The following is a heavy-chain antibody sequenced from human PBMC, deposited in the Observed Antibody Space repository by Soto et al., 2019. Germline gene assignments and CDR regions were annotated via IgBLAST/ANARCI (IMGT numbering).Heavy chain of an antibody. CDR1: GGSISSYY. CDR2: IYYSGST. CDR3: AKDRPRRTSGYIFDY. J-gene: IGHJ4*02. Sequence: SETLSLTCTVSGGSISSYYWSWIRQPPGKGLEWIGYIYYSGSTNYNPSLKSRVTISVDTSKNTVSLHMNSLRAEDTALYYCAKDRPRRTSGYIFDYWGQGTPVTVSS. D-gene: IGHD5-18*01. V-gene: IGHV4-59*12.